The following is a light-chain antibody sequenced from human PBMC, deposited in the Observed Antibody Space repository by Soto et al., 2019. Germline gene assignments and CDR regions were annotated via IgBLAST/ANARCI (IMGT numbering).Light chain of an antibody. J-gene: IGKJ5*01. Sequence: EIVLTQSRGTLSLSPGERATLSCRASQSVSVIYIAWYQQKPGQAPRLLIYGASSRPTGIPDRFSGSGSGTDFTLTLSRVEPDDFAVYYCQHFRAFGQGTRLEIK. V-gene: IGKV3-20*01. CDR2: GAS. CDR1: QSVSVIY. CDR3: QHFRA.